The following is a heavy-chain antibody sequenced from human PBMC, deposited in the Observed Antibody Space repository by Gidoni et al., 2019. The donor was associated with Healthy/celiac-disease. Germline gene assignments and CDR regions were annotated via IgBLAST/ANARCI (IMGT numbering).Heavy chain of an antibody. V-gene: IGHV5-51*01. CDR2: IYPGDSDT. CDR3: ARPDEGGSGGLDS. D-gene: IGHD3-10*01. CDR1: GYSFSNYW. J-gene: IGHJ4*02. Sequence: EVQLVQSGAEVKKHGESLKISCKGSGYSFSNYWIGWVRQMPGKGLEYMGIIYPGDSDTRYSPSFQGHVTISADKSISTAYLQWSSLKASDTAMYYCARPDEGGSGGLDSWGQGTLVTVSS.